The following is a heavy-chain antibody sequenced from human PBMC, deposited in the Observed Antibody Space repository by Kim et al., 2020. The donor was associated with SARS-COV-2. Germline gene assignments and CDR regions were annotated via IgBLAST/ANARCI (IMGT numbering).Heavy chain of an antibody. J-gene: IGHJ5*02. CDR3: AKDGSFYGDYRSCS. V-gene: IGHV3-23*01. CDR1: GFTFSSYA. CDR2: ISGSGGST. Sequence: GGSLRLSCTASGFTFSSYAMSWVRQAPGKGLEWVSAISGSGGSTYYADSVKGRFTISRDNSKNTLYLQMNSLRAEDTAVYYCAKDGSFYGDYRSCSWGQGTLVTVSS. D-gene: IGHD4-17*01.